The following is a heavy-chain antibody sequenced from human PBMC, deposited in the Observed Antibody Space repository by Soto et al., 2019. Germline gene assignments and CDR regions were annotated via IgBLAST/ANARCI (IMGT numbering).Heavy chain of an antibody. D-gene: IGHD6-13*01. CDR2: ISYDGSNK. CDR3: AKARSIAAAGSWLPYFDY. J-gene: IGHJ4*02. Sequence: QVQLVESGGGVVQPGRSLRLSCAASGFTFSSYGMHWVRQAPGKGLEWVAVISYDGSNKYYADSVKGRFTIFRDNSKNTLYLQMNSLRAEDTAVYYCAKARSIAAAGSWLPYFDYWGQGTLVTVSS. V-gene: IGHV3-30*18. CDR1: GFTFSSYG.